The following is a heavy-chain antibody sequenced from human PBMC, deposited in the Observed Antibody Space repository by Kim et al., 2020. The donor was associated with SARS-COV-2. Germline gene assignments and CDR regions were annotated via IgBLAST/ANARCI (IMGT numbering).Heavy chain of an antibody. D-gene: IGHD1-26*01. J-gene: IGHJ4*02. CDR3: AKGIVGARAFDY. CDR1: GFTFSSCA. CDR2: ISEGGGST. Sequence: GGSLRLSCAASGFTFSSCAMNSVRQAPGKGLEWVSSISEGGGSTYYADSVKGRFTIFRDNSKYTVSLQMNSLRAEDTAIYYCAKGIVGARAFDYWGQGILVTVSS. V-gene: IGHV3-23*01.